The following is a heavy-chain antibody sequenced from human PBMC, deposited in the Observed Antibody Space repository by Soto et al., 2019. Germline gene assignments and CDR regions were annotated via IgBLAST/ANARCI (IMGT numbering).Heavy chain of an antibody. CDR3: AREWYSGYDGFDY. D-gene: IGHD5-12*01. J-gene: IGHJ4*02. V-gene: IGHV1-3*01. CDR1: GYTFTSYA. Sequence: QVQLVQSGAEVKKPGASVKVSCKASGYTFTSYAMHWVRQAPGQRLEWMGWINAGNGNTKYSQKFQGRVTITRDTSASIAYMELSSLRSEDTAVYYCAREWYSGYDGFDYWGQGTLVTVSS. CDR2: INAGNGNT.